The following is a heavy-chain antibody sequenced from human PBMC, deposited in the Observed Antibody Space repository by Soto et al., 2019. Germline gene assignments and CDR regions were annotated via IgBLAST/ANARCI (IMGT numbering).Heavy chain of an antibody. V-gene: IGHV4-39*01. CDR2: INYSGKT. D-gene: IGHD2-21*01. J-gene: IGHJ5*02. CDR1: GGSISSSSYY. CDR3: ARLGAYYQSLDP. Sequence: SETLSLTCSVSGGSISSSSYYWARIRQAPGKGLEWIGSINYSGKTYYNPSLKSRVTITLETSKSQFSLRLTSVTASDTAVYYCARLGAYYQSLDPWGQGTVVTVSS.